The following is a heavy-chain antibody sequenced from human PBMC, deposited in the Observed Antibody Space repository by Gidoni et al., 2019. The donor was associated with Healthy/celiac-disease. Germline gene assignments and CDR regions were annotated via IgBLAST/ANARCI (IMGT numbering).Heavy chain of an antibody. CDR2: INHSGST. Sequence: QLQLQQWSAGLLKPSETLSLTCAVSGGSFSGYYWSWIRQHPGKGLEWIGEINHSGSTNYNPSLKSRVTISVDTSKNQFSLKLSSVTAADTAVYYCAGIDMGPDRGYWGQGTLVTVSS. CDR3: AGIDMGPDRGY. J-gene: IGHJ4*02. CDR1: GGSFSGYY. V-gene: IGHV4-34*01. D-gene: IGHD2-15*01.